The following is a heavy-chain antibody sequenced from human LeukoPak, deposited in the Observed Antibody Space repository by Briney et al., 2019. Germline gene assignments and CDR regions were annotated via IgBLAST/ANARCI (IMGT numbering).Heavy chain of an antibody. CDR1: GYTFTSYA. V-gene: IGHV1-3*01. Sequence: ASVKVSCKASGYTFTSYAMHWVRQAPGQRLEWMGWINAGNGNTKYSQKFQGRVTITRDTSASTAYMGLSSLRSEDTAVYYCARWDVDRAFDIWGQGTMVIVSS. J-gene: IGHJ3*02. D-gene: IGHD1-26*01. CDR2: INAGNGNT. CDR3: ARWDVDRAFDI.